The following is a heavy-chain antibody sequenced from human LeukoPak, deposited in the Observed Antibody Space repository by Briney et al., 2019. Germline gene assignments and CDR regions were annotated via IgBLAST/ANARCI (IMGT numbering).Heavy chain of an antibody. J-gene: IGHJ4*02. V-gene: IGHV3-23*01. D-gene: IGHD3-10*01. CDR3: TKWSGFGDD. Sequence: GGSLRLSCAASGFTFSSNSMTWVRQTPGKGLEWVSGISGSGDSAFYADSVKGRFTISRDNSRNTLYLQMSSLRPEDTAVYYCTKWSGFGDDWGQGTLVTVSS. CDR2: ISGSGDSA. CDR1: GFTFSSNS.